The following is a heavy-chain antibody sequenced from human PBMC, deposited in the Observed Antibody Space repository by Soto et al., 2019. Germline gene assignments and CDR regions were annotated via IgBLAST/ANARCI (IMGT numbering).Heavy chain of an antibody. V-gene: IGHV1-2*04. J-gene: IGHJ6*03. Sequence: ASVHGACKASGDSFTGYYMHWVRQAPGQGLEWMGWINPNSGVTKYAQKFQGWVTMTRDTSMRTVYMELSRLRSDDTAVYYCARESGGATATLDYYYFYMDVWGTGTTVTVSS. CDR3: ARESGGATATLDYYYFYMDV. D-gene: IGHD1-26*01. CDR1: GDSFTGYY. CDR2: INPNSGVT.